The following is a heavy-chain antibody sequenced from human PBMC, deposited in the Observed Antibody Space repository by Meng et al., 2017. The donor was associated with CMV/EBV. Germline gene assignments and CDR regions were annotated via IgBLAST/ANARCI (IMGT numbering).Heavy chain of an antibody. J-gene: IGHJ5*02. CDR3: ARALVPHRWGWFDP. Sequence: TPSLTCAVYGGSFSGYYWSWIRQPPGKGLEWIGEINHSGSTNYNPSLKSRVTISVDTSKNQFSLKLSSVTAADTAVYYCARALVPHRWGWFDPWGQGTLVTVSS. V-gene: IGHV4-34*01. CDR1: GGSFSGYY. D-gene: IGHD2-2*01. CDR2: INHSGST.